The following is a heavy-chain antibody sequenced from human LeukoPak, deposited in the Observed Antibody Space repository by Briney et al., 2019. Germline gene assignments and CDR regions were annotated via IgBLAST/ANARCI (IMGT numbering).Heavy chain of an antibody. V-gene: IGHV3-64*01. CDR2: ISADGGKT. J-gene: IGHJ4*02. D-gene: IGHD5-18*01. Sequence: GGSLRLSCAASGFTFSSYAMYWVRQAPGKGLEYVSAISADGGKTYYANSLKGRFTISRDNSKNTLYLQMGSLRVEDMALYYCARSIKPGYGLFDYWGQGTLVTVSS. CDR3: ARSIKPGYGLFDY. CDR1: GFTFSSYA.